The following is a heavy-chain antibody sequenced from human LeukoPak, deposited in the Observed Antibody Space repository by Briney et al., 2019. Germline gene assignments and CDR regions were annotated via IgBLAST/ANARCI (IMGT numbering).Heavy chain of an antibody. V-gene: IGHV3-11*04. Sequence: PGGSLRLSCAASGFTFSDYYMSWIRQAPGKGLEWVSCISSSGSTIYYADSVKGRFTISRDNAKNSLYLQMNSLRAEDTAVYYCARVLSPAPFYDSSGYYHFDYWGQGTLVTVSS. J-gene: IGHJ4*02. CDR3: ARVLSPAPFYDSSGYYHFDY. CDR1: GFTFSDYY. D-gene: IGHD3-22*01. CDR2: ISSSGSTI.